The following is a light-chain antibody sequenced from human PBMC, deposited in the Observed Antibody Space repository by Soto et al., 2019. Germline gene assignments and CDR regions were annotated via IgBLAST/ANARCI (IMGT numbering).Light chain of an antibody. V-gene: IGKV3-11*01. Sequence: EIVLTQSPATLSLSPGERATLSCRASQSVSSYLAWYQQKPGQAPRLLIYDASNRATGIPARFSGSVSGTDFAITISSIEPENFAVYYCQQRSNWPRHTFGGGTKVEIK. CDR2: DAS. CDR3: QQRSNWPRHT. CDR1: QSVSSY. J-gene: IGKJ4*01.